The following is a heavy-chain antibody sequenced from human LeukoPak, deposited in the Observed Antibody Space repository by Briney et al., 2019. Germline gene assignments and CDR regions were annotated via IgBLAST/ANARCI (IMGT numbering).Heavy chain of an antibody. J-gene: IGHJ4*02. CDR1: GFTFSGYA. V-gene: IGHV3-23*01. CDR2: ISGSGGST. Sequence: PGGSLRLSCAASGFTFSGYAMSWVRQAPGKGLEWVSAISGSGGSTYYADSVKGRFTISRDNSKNTLYLQMNSLRAEDTAVYYCAKSPSITIFGVVTYIDYWGQGTLVTVSS. D-gene: IGHD3-3*01. CDR3: AKSPSITIFGVVTYIDY.